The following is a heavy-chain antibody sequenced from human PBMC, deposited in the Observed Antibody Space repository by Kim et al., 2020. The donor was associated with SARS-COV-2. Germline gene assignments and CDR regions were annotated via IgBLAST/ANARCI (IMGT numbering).Heavy chain of an antibody. CDR3: ARGGYSYGSGSYYCYFD. D-gene: IGHD3-10*01. V-gene: IGHV3-64*01. CDR2: ISSNGHST. J-gene: IGHJ4*03. Sequence: GGSLRLSCAASGFAFSNYAVHWVRQAPGKGLEYVSAISSNGHSTYYGNSVKGRFTISRDNSKDTLYLQMGSLGVEDMAVYYCARGGYSYGSGSYYCYFD. CDR1: GFAFSNYA.